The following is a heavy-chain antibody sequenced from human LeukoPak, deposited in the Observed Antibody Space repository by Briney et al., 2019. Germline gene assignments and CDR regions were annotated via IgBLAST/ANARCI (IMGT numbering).Heavy chain of an antibody. D-gene: IGHD3-10*01. CDR2: IYSGGST. J-gene: IGHJ4*02. Sequence: GGSLRLSCAASGFTVSSNYMSWVRQAPGEGLEWVSVIYSGGSTYYADSVKGRFTISRDNSKNTLYLQMNSLRAEDTAVYYCARGLEYYGSGSYYTGYYFDYWGQGTLVTVSS. CDR1: GFTVSSNY. V-gene: IGHV3-66*01. CDR3: ARGLEYYGSGSYYTGYYFDY.